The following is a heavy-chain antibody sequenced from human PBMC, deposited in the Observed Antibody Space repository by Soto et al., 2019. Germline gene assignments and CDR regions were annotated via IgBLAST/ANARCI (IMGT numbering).Heavy chain of an antibody. Sequence: QVQLVQSGAEVKKPGSSVKVSCKASGGTFSSYAISWVRQAPGQGLEWMGGIIPIFGTANYAQKFQGRFTITADESTSTAYMELSSLRSEDTAVYYCARGVQVGFWSGPYYYYYYGMDVWGQGTTVTVSS. CDR3: ARGVQVGFWSGPYYYYYYGMDV. J-gene: IGHJ6*02. CDR1: GGTFSSYA. CDR2: IIPIFGTA. V-gene: IGHV1-69*12. D-gene: IGHD3-3*01.